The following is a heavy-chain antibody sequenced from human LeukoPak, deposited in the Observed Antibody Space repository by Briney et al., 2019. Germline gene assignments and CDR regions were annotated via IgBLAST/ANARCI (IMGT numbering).Heavy chain of an antibody. Sequence: SETLSLTCAVSGGSISTSNWWSWVRQPPGKGLGWIGEIHHSGSTNYNPSLKSRVTISVDKSKNEFSLELSSVTAADTAVYYCARRTQYASSISPDYYYAMDVWGQGTTVTVSS. V-gene: IGHV4-4*02. CDR3: ARRTQYASSISPDYYYAMDV. D-gene: IGHD2-2*01. CDR1: GGSISTSNW. J-gene: IGHJ6*02. CDR2: IHHSGST.